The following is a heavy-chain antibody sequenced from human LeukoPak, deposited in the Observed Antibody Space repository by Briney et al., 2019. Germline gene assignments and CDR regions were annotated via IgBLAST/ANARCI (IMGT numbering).Heavy chain of an antibody. Sequence: ASVKVSCKASGYTFTGYYMHWVRQAPGQGLEWMGIINPSGGSTSYAQKFQGRVTMTRDTSTSTVYMELSSLRSEDTAVYYCARDWTGRDLHYYYYYGMDVWGQGTTVTVSS. CDR1: GYTFTGYY. J-gene: IGHJ6*02. D-gene: IGHD3/OR15-3a*01. CDR3: ARDWTGRDLHYYYYYGMDV. CDR2: INPSGGST. V-gene: IGHV1-46*01.